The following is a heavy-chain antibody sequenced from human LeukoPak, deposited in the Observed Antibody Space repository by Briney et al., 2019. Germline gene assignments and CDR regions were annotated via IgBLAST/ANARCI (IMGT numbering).Heavy chain of an antibody. CDR3: ARGTYSGYEKGSFDY. CDR1: GYTFTSYG. Sequence: ASVKVSCKASGYTFTSYGISWVRQAPGQGLEWMGWISAYNGNTNYAQKLQGRVTMTTDTSTSTAYMELRSLRSDDTAVYYCARGTYSGYEKGSFDYWGQGTLVTVPS. CDR2: ISAYNGNT. J-gene: IGHJ4*02. D-gene: IGHD5-12*01. V-gene: IGHV1-18*01.